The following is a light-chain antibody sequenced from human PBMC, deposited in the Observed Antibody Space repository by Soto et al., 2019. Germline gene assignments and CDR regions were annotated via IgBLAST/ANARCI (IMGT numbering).Light chain of an antibody. CDR1: SSDVGAYNY. CDR3: VSYTIKKNVI. V-gene: IGLV2-8*01. CDR2: EVR. J-gene: IGLJ2*01. Sequence: QSALTQPPSASGSPGQSVTISCTGTSSDVGAYNYVSWYQRHPGKAPKLLIYEVRKWASGVPDRFSGSKSGNTAPLTVSGPPADDEADYYGVSYTIKKNVIFGGGTKLTVL.